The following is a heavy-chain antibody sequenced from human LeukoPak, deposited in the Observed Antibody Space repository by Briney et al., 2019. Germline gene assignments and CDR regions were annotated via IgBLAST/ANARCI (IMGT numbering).Heavy chain of an antibody. V-gene: IGHV3-48*04. CDR3: AELGITMIGGV. J-gene: IGHJ6*04. CDR2: ISSSGSTI. Sequence: GGSLRLSCTASTFTFSSYSMNWVRQAPGKGLEWVSYISSSGSTIYYADSVKGRFTISRDNAKNSLYLQMNSLRAEDTAVYYCAELGITMIGGVWGKGTTVTVSS. D-gene: IGHD3-10*02. CDR1: TFTFSSYS.